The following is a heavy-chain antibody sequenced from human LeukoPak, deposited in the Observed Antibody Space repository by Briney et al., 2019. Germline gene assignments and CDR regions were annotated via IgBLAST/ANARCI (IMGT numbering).Heavy chain of an antibody. CDR2: ISSSSSYI. J-gene: IGHJ3*02. D-gene: IGHD6-19*01. V-gene: IGHV3-21*01. CDR3: ARGGLYSSGWYEGDAFDI. CDR1: GFTFSSYS. Sequence: GGSLRLSCAASGFTFSSYSMNWVRQAPGKGLEWVSSISSSSSYIYYADSVKGRFTISRDNAKNSLYQQMNSLRAEDTAVYYCARGGLYSSGWYEGDAFDIWGQGTMVTVSS.